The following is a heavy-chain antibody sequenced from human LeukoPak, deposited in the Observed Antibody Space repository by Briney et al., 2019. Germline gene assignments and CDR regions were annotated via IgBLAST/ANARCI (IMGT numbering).Heavy chain of an antibody. CDR2: INQDGSAQ. Sequence: GGSLRLSCAASGFTSGTPWMSWVRQAPGKGLEWVANINQDGSAQYYVDSAKGRFTISRDNAKRSLYLQMNSLRAEDTAVYYFARSARWGQGTLVTVSS. V-gene: IGHV3-7*03. J-gene: IGHJ4*02. CDR1: GFTSGTPW. CDR3: ARSAR.